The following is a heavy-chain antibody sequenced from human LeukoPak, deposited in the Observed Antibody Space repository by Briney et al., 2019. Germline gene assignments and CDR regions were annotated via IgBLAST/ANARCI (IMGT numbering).Heavy chain of an antibody. CDR3: ARETLGYCSSTSCHNYYYYYMDV. D-gene: IGHD2-2*01. J-gene: IGHJ6*03. V-gene: IGHV4-34*01. CDR2: INHSGST. Sequence: SETLSLTCAVYGGSFSGYYWSWIRQPPGKGLEWIGEINHSGSTNYNSSLKSRVTISVDTSKNQFSLKLSSVTAADTAVYYCARETLGYCSSTSCHNYYYYYMDVWGKGTTVTVSS. CDR1: GGSFSGYY.